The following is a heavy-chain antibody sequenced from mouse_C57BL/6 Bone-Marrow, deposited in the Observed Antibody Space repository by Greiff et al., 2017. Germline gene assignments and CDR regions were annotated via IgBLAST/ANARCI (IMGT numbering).Heavy chain of an antibody. CDR2: ISNGGGST. CDR3: ARQRTCYSDWYFDV. V-gene: IGHV5-12*01. Sequence: EVNLVESGGGLVQPGGSLKLSCAASGFTFSDYYMYWVRQTPEKRLEWVAYISNGGGSTYYPDTVKGRFTITRDNAKNTLYLQMSRLKSEDTAMYYCARQRTCYSDWYFDVWGKGTTVTVSS. CDR1: GFTFSDYY. D-gene: IGHD2-12*01. J-gene: IGHJ1*03.